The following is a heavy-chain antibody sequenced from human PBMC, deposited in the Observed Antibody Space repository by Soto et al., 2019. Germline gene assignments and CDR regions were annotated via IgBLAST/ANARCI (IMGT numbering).Heavy chain of an antibody. CDR1: GFTFSDFY. D-gene: IGHD4-17*01. Sequence: PGGSLRLSCVASGFTFSDFYMSWIRQAPGKGLQWLSYISGSSRYTNYADSVKGRLTISRDNANNSLYLQMNSLRAEDTAVYYCARVSPYGDYVFDFWGQGTLATVSS. CDR2: ISGSSRYT. V-gene: IGHV3-11*06. CDR3: ARVSPYGDYVFDF. J-gene: IGHJ4*02.